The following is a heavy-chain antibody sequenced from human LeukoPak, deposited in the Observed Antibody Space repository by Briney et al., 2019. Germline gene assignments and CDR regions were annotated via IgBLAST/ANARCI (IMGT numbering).Heavy chain of an antibody. CDR1: GFTVSSNY. D-gene: IGHD1-26*01. CDR2: IYSGGST. J-gene: IGHJ4*02. CDR3: ARDDSGSYYFDY. Sequence: PGGSLRPSCAASGFTVSSNYMSWVRQAPGKGLEWVSVIYSGGSTYYADSVKGRFTISRDNSKNTLYLQMNSLRAEDTAVYYCARDDSGSYYFDYWGQGTLVTVSS. V-gene: IGHV3-66*01.